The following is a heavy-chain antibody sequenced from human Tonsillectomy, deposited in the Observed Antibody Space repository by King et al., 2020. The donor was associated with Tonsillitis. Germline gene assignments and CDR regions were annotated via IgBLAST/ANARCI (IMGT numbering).Heavy chain of an antibody. CDR3: ARDLSCSGGSCDSRSQYYYYGMDV. CDR2: ISSSSSYI. V-gene: IGHV3-21*01. CDR1: GFTFSSYS. D-gene: IGHD2-15*01. J-gene: IGHJ6*02. Sequence: VQLVESGGGLVKPGGSLRLSCAASGFTFSSYSMNWVRQAPGKGLEWVSSISSSSSYIYYADSVKGRFTISRDNAKNSLCLQMNSLRAEDTAVYYCARDLSCSGGSCDSRSQYYYYGMDVWGQGTTVTVSS.